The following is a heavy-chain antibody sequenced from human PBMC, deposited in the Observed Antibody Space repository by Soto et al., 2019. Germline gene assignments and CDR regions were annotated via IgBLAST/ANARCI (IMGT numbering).Heavy chain of an antibody. V-gene: IGHV1-2*02. CDR2: INPNSGGT. D-gene: IGHD3-22*01. J-gene: IGHJ4*02. CDR3: ARRKGDYYDSSGYHYYFDY. CDR1: GYTFTDYY. Sequence: ASVKVSCKASGYTFTDYYVHWVRQAPGQGLEWMGWINPNSGGTKSAQKFQGRVTMTRDTSISTAYMELSRLRSDDTAVYYCARRKGDYYDSSGYHYYFDYWGQGTLVTISS.